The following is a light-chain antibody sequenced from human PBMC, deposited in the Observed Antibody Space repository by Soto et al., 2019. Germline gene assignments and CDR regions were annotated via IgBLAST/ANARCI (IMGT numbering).Light chain of an antibody. CDR2: EGS. Sequence: QSALSQPASVSGSPGQSITIPCTGTSNDIGAFIYVSWYQQHPGKAPKVIIYEGSKRPSGVSNRFSGSKSGNTASLTISGLQAEDEADYYCCSYAGSWVFGGGTKLTVL. V-gene: IGLV2-23*01. J-gene: IGLJ3*02. CDR3: CSYAGSWV. CDR1: SNDIGAFIY.